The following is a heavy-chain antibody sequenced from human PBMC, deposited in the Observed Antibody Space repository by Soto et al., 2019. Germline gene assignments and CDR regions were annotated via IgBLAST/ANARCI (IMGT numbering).Heavy chain of an antibody. J-gene: IGHJ6*02. CDR2: IYYSGST. Sequence: QLQLQESGPGLVKPSETLSLTCTVSGGSISSSSYYWGWIRQPPGKGLEWIGSIYYSGSTYYNPSLKSRVTISVDTSKNQFSLKLSSVTAADTAVYYCASLLSLGATPDHYYYYGMDVWGQGTTVTVSS. CDR1: GGSISSSSYY. D-gene: IGHD1-26*01. CDR3: ASLLSLGATPDHYYYYGMDV. V-gene: IGHV4-39*01.